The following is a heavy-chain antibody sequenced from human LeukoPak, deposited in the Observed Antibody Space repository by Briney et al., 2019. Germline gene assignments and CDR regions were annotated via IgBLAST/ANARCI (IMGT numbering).Heavy chain of an antibody. CDR1: RCIFTRHG. CDR3: ARGTYTTGDDDADY. J-gene: IGHJ4*02. D-gene: IGHD7-27*01. Sequence: ASVKVSCKASRCIFTRHGISALRQAPGQGLEWMGWISAYNGNTNYAQKLQGRVTMTTDTSTSTAYMELRSLRSDDTAGYNCARGTYTTGDDDADYWGQGTLVTVSS. CDR2: ISAYNGNT. V-gene: IGHV1-18*01.